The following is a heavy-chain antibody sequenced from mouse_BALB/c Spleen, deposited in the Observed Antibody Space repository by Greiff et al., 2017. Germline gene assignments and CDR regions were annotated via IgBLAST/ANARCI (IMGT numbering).Heavy chain of an antibody. CDR1: GFTFSSYT. CDR2: ISSGGSYT. D-gene: IGHD2-10*01. CDR3: TREGAYYGNYDAMDY. V-gene: IGHV5-6-4*01. J-gene: IGHJ4*01. Sequence: EVMLVESGGGLVKPGGSLKLSCAASGFTFSSYTMSWVRQTPEKRLEWVATISSGGSYTYYPDSVKGRFTISRDNAKNTLYLQMSSLKSEDTAMYYCTREGAYYGNYDAMDYWGQGTSVTVSS.